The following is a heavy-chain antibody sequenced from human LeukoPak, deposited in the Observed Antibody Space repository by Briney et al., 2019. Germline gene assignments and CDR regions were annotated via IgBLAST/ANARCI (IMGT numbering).Heavy chain of an antibody. Sequence: GGSLRLSCAASGFSFGAFWMHWVRQAPGKGLVWVSRLDGGGSRIDYADSVKGRFTISRDNAKNTLYLQMNSLRVGDTAVYYCAKDTARGGSYIDDWGQGTLVTVSS. CDR3: AKDTARGGSYIDD. CDR1: GFSFGAFW. CDR2: LDGGGSRI. V-gene: IGHV3-74*01. D-gene: IGHD3-10*01. J-gene: IGHJ4*02.